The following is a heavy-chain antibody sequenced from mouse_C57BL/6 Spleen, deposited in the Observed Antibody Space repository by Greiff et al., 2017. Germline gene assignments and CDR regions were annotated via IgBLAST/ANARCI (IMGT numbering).Heavy chain of an antibody. Sequence: VQLQQPGAELVRPGSSVKLSCKASGYTFTSYWMDWVKQRPGQGLEWIGNIYPSDSETHYNQKFKDKATLTVDKSSSTAYMQLSSLTSEDSAVYYCARLRANWDPYYAMDYWGQGTSVTVSS. CDR1: GYTFTSYW. D-gene: IGHD4-1*01. CDR2: IYPSDSET. J-gene: IGHJ4*01. CDR3: ARLRANWDPYYAMDY. V-gene: IGHV1-61*01.